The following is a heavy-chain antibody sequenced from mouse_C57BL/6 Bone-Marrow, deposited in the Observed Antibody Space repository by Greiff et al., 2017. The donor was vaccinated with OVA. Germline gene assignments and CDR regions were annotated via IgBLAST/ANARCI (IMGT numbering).Heavy chain of an antibody. CDR1: GYAFSSYW. D-gene: IGHD3-2*02. V-gene: IGHV1-80*01. J-gene: IGHJ4*01. CDR3: ARQLRLHAMDY. CDR2: IYPGDGDT. Sequence: VQLQASGAELVKPGASVKISCKASGYAFSSYWMNWVKQRPGKGLEWIGQIYPGDGDTNYNGKFKGKATLTADKSSSTAYMQLSSLTSEDSAVYFCARQLRLHAMDYWGQGTSVTVSS.